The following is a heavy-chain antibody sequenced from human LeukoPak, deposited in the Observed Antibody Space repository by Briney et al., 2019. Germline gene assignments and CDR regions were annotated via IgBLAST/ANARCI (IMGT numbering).Heavy chain of an antibody. J-gene: IGHJ6*03. CDR1: GFTFGSYW. V-gene: IGHV3-74*01. CDR2: INSDGSST. CDR3: AKRGNGFLEWLSDFGGYYYYYYYMDV. D-gene: IGHD3-3*01. Sequence: GGSLRLSCAASGFTFGSYWMHWVRQAPGKGLVWVSRINSDGSSTSYADSVKGRFTISRDNAKNTLYLQMNRLRAEDTAVYYCAKRGNGFLEWLSDFGGYYYYYYYMDVWGKGTTVTVSS.